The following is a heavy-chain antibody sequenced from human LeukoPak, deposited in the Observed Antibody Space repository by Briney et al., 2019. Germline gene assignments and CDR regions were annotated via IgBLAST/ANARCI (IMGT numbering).Heavy chain of an antibody. CDR1: GFTFSSYG. CDR2: IHNGGDT. Sequence: GRSLRLSCAASGFTFSSYGMHWVRQAPGKGLEWVSVIHNGGDTYYADSVKGRFTISRDNSKNTLYLQMNSLRAEDTAVYYCARERYCSGASCPNSNRYFDFWGQGTLVTVSS. J-gene: IGHJ4*02. V-gene: IGHV3-66*02. CDR3: ARERYCSGASCPNSNRYFDF. D-gene: IGHD2-15*01.